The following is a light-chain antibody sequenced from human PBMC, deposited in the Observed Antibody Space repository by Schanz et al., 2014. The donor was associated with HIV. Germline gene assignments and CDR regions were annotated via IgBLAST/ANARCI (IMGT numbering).Light chain of an antibody. CDR1: SSNIGAGFD. V-gene: IGLV1-51*01. CDR2: DND. Sequence: QSVLTQPPSVSGAPGQRVTISCTGNSSNIGAGFDVQWLQQLPGTAPKLLIYDNDKRPSEIPVRFSGSKSGTSATLGITGLQTGDEGDYYCGTWDSSLSAVVFGGGTKLTVL. J-gene: IGLJ2*01. CDR3: GTWDSSLSAVV.